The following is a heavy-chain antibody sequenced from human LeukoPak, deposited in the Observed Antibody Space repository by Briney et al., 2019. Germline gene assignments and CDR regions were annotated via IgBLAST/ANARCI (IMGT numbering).Heavy chain of an antibody. J-gene: IGHJ4*02. Sequence: SETLSLTCSVSGSSISDYYWSWIRQPPGKGLEWIGSIYNSGRINYSPPLKSRVTISVDTSKDQLSLKLNSVTAADTAVYYCATLTPITATTGGYWGQGTLVTVSS. CDR3: ATLTPITATTGGY. V-gene: IGHV4-4*09. CDR1: GSSISDYY. D-gene: IGHD1-7*01. CDR2: IYNSGRI.